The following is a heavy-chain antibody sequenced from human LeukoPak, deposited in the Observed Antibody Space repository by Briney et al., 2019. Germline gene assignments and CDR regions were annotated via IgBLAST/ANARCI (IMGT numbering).Heavy chain of an antibody. V-gene: IGHV3-30*03. CDR3: ARELITIFGVVPPYYYYYYMDV. CDR1: GFTFSRCG. Sequence: GGSLRLSCAASGFTFSRCGMHWVRQAPGKGLEWLAVFSYDGINKHYRDSVKGRFTISRDNSKNTLYLQMNSLRAEDTAVYYCARELITIFGVVPPYYYYYYMDVWGKGTTVTVSS. J-gene: IGHJ6*03. D-gene: IGHD3-3*01. CDR2: FSYDGINK.